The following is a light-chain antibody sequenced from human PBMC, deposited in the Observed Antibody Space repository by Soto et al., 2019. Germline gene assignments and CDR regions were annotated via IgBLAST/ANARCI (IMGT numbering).Light chain of an antibody. V-gene: IGLV4-69*01. Sequence: QLVLTQSPSASASLGASVKLTCTLSSGHSSYAIAWYQQQPEKGPRYLMNLNSDGSHSKGDGIPDRFSGSSSGAEHYLTXXXLXXEDXADYYCQTWGTGAWVFGGGTKLTVL. CDR3: QTWGTGAWV. CDR1: SGHSSYA. CDR2: LNSDGSH. J-gene: IGLJ3*02.